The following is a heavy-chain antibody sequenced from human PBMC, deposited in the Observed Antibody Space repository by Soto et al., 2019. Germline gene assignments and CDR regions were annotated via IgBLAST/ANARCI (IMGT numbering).Heavy chain of an antibody. J-gene: IGHJ4*02. CDR2: VYRGGNT. Sequence: PSETLSLTCSVSGGSITNGPYYWTWIRQHPGKGLEWIGYVYRGGNTNYNPSLKSRVTISVDSSKNQFSLKLNSVAAADTAVYYCARVPDYWGQGILVTVSS. V-gene: IGHV4-30-4*01. CDR1: GGSITNGPYY. CDR3: ARVPDY. D-gene: IGHD2-2*01.